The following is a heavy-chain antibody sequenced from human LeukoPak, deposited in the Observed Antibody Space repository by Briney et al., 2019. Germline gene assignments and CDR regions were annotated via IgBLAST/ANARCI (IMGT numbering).Heavy chain of an antibody. V-gene: IGHV4-4*07. Sequence: PSETLSLTCTVSGGSISSYYWSWIRQPAGKGLEWIGRIYTSGSTNYNPSLKSRVTMSVDTSKNQFSLKLSSVAAADTAVYYCARKASDPTYYYGSGSPTWSDPWGQGTLVTVSS. CDR1: GGSISSYY. CDR3: ARKASDPTYYYGSGSPTWSDP. CDR2: IYTSGST. J-gene: IGHJ5*02. D-gene: IGHD3-10*01.